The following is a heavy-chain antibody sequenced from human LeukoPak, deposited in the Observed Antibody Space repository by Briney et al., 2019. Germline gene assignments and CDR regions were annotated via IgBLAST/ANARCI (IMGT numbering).Heavy chain of an antibody. V-gene: IGHV1-69*13. CDR2: IIPIFGTA. CDR3: ARGRLIAAAGTSFDY. D-gene: IGHD6-13*01. CDR1: GGTFSSYA. Sequence: SVKVSCKASGGTFSSYAISWVRQAPGQGLEWMGRIIPIFGTANYAQKFQGRVTITADESTSTAYMELSSLRSEDTAVYYCARGRLIAAAGTSFDYWGQGTLVTVSS. J-gene: IGHJ4*02.